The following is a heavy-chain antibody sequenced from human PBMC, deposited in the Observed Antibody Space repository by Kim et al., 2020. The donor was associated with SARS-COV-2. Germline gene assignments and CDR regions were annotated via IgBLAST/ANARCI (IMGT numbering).Heavy chain of an antibody. Sequence: GGSLRLSCAASGFTFSSYTMSWVRQAPGKGPEWVSLVSGSSSCTYHADSVKGRFAISRDNSKKTLYLQMNSLRAEDTALYYCAKGESNNRSFFYYWGQGTRVT. CDR1: GFTFSSYT. J-gene: IGHJ4*02. CDR2: VSGSSSCT. V-gene: IGHV3-23*01. D-gene: IGHD1-1*01. CDR3: AKGESNNRSFFYY.